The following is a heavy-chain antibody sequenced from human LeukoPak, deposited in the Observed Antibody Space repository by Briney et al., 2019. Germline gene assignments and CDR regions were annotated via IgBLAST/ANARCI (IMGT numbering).Heavy chain of an antibody. Sequence: PSETLSLTCAVYGGSFSGYYWSWVRQAPGKGLEWVACIGGSGGAILYADSVKGRFTISRDNSKSTLYLQMNSLRADDTALYFCAKWMSRIQAFDIWGQGTMVTVS. CDR1: GGSFSGYY. D-gene: IGHD5-12*01. J-gene: IGHJ3*02. CDR2: IGGSGGAI. CDR3: AKWMSRIQAFDI. V-gene: IGHV3-23*01.